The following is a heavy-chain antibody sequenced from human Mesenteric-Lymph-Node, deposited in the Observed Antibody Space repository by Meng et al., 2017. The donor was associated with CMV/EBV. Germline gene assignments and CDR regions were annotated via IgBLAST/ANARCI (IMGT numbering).Heavy chain of an antibody. Sequence: GGSLRLSCAASGFTFSSYGMHWVRQAPGKGLEWVAVISYDGSNKYYADSVKGRFTISRDNSKNTLYLQMNSLRAEDTAVYYCARSSIVATIFGKDYYYGMDVWGQGTTVTVSS. CDR2: ISYDGSNK. CDR3: ARSSIVATIFGKDYYYGMDV. CDR1: GFTFSSYG. J-gene: IGHJ6*02. D-gene: IGHD5-12*01. V-gene: IGHV3-30*19.